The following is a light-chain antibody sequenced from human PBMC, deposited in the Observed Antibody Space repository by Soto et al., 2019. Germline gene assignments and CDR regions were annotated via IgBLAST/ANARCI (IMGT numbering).Light chain of an antibody. CDR2: GAS. CDR3: QQRDIWPWT. V-gene: IGKV3-15*01. J-gene: IGKJ1*01. Sequence: EIVLTQSPCTLSLSPGERATLSCRASQSVSNNYLAWYQQKPGQAPRLLIYGASTRATGIPARFSGSGSGTEFTLTISSLQSEDFAVYYCQQRDIWPWTFGQGTKVDIK. CDR1: QSVSNN.